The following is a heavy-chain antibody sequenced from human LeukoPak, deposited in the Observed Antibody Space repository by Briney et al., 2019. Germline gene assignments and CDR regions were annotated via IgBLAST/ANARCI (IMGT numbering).Heavy chain of an antibody. V-gene: IGHV1-2*04. CDR3: AKDLGIAVVHFYGMDV. J-gene: IGHJ6*02. D-gene: IGHD6-19*01. CDR1: GYTFTDYF. Sequence: ASVKVSCKASGYTFTDYFIHWVRQAPGQGLEWMGRVNPNSGGTNYAQKFQGWVTMTRDTSITTAYMELSRLRSDDTAVYYCAKDLGIAVVHFYGMDVWGQGTTVTVSS. CDR2: VNPNSGGT.